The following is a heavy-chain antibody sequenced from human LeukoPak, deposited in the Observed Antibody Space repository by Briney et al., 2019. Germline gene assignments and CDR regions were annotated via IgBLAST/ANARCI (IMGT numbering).Heavy chain of an antibody. CDR3: ARCGRVLYYYYYYMDV. CDR1: GFTFSDYY. V-gene: IGHV3-11*01. J-gene: IGHJ6*03. Sequence: TGGSLRLSCAASGFTFSDYYMSWIRQAPGKGLEWVSYISSSGSTRYYADSVKGRFTISRDNAKNSLYLQMNSLRAEDTAVYYCARCGRVLYYYYYYMDVWGKGTTVTISS. D-gene: IGHD1-26*01. CDR2: ISSSGSTR.